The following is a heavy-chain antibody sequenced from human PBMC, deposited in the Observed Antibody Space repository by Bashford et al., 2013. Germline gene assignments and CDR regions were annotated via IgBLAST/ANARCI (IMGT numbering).Heavy chain of an antibody. CDR3: ARDLLRIVGTD. J-gene: IGHJ4*02. V-gene: IGHV3-23*01. Sequence: VRQASREGAWSGSSAISGSGGSTYYADSVKGRFTISRDNSKNTLYLQMNSLRAEDTAIYYCARDLLRIVGTDWGQGTLVTVSS. D-gene: IGHD1-26*01. CDR2: ISGSGGST.